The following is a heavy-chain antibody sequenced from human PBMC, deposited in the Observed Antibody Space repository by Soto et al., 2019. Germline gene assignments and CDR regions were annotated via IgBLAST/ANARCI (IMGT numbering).Heavy chain of an antibody. CDR3: ARDITQVLWFGDRENYYYYGMDV. D-gene: IGHD3-10*01. Sequence: LRLSCAASGFTFSSYSMNWVRQAPGKGLEWVSYISSSSSTIYYADSVKGRFTISRDNAKNSLYLQMNSLRDEDTAVYYCARDITQVLWFGDRENYYYYGMDVWGQGTTVTV. CDR1: GFTFSSYS. V-gene: IGHV3-48*02. CDR2: ISSSSSTI. J-gene: IGHJ6*02.